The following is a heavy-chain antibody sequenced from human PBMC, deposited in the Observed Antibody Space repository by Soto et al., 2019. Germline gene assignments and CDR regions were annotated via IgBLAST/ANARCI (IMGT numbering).Heavy chain of an antibody. V-gene: IGHV1-18*01. J-gene: IGHJ5*02. CDR2: ISTYNGNT. CDR3: ARKYSGSSWSDP. Sequence: QVQLVQSGAEVRKPGASVKVSCEASGYTFSSSGITWVRQAPGQGLEWMGWISTYNGNTNYAQKLLGRVTMTTDTSTRTAYMELRSLKSDDTAVYYCARKYSGSSWSDPWGQGTLVTVSS. CDR1: GYTFSSSG. D-gene: IGHD6-6*01.